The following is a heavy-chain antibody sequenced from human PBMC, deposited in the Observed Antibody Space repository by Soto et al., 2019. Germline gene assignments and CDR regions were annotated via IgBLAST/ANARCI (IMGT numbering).Heavy chain of an antibody. CDR2: ISSGSTYT. Sequence: PGGSLRLSCAASGFTFSDYYMSWIRQAPGKGLEWVSYISSGSTYTNYADSVKGRFTISRDNAKKSVYLQMNSLRAEDTAVYYCARYDSSGYYWPYYYYGMDLWGQGTTVTVSS. D-gene: IGHD3-22*01. CDR1: GFTFSDYY. J-gene: IGHJ6*02. V-gene: IGHV3-11*06. CDR3: ARYDSSGYYWPYYYYGMDL.